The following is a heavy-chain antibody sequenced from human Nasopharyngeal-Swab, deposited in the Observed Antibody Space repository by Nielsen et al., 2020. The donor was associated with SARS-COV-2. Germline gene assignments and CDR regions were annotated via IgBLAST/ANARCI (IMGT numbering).Heavy chain of an antibody. CDR3: ARGGRHGCSSANRPCAIDV. CDR2: TRHSGSG. V-gene: IGHV4-34*01. J-gene: IGHJ6*02. Sequence: WIRQPPGKGLEWIGETRHSGSGNYKPSLNSRVSTSVDASKNQFSLKLDSVTAADTAVYYCARGGRHGCSSANRPCAIDVWGQGATVTVSS. D-gene: IGHD2-2*01.